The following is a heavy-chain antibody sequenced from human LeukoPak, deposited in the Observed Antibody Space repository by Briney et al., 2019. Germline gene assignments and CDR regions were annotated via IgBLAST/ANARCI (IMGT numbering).Heavy chain of an antibody. D-gene: IGHD3-10*01. CDR1: GFTFSDYY. V-gene: IGHV3-23*01. CDR2: ISESGGST. Sequence: PGGSLRLSCAASGFTFSDYYMSWVRQAPGKGLEWVSGISESGGSTYYADSMKGRFTSSRDNSKNTLYLQMNNLRAEDTAAYYCAKGSFWGQGTLVTVSS. CDR3: AKGSF. J-gene: IGHJ4*02.